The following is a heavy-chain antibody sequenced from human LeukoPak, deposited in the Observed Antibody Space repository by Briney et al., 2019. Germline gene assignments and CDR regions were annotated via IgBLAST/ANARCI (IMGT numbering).Heavy chain of an antibody. D-gene: IGHD2-15*01. CDR1: GFTFSSYS. CDR3: ARNYCSGGSCYSDYYYYYYMDV. Sequence: PGGSLRLSCAASGFTFSSYSMNWVRQAPGKGLEWVSCISSSSSTIYYADSVKGRFTISRDNAKNSLYLQMNSLRAEDTAVYYCARNYCSGGSCYSDYYYYYYMDVWGKGTTVTVSS. V-gene: IGHV3-48*01. CDR2: ISSSSSTI. J-gene: IGHJ6*03.